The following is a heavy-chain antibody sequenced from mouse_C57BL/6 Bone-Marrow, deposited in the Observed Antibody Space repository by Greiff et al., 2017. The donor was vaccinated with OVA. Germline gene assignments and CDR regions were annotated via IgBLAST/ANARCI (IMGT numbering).Heavy chain of an antibody. J-gene: IGHJ3*01. CDR3: ARGLRQGFAY. V-gene: IGHV1-55*01. D-gene: IGHD2-2*01. CDR2: IYPGSGST. Sequence: QVHVKQSGAELVKPGASVKMSCKASGYTFTSYWITWVKQRPGQGLEWIGDIYPGSGSTNYNEKFKSKATLTVDTSSSTAYMQLSSLTSEDSAVYYCARGLRQGFAYWGQGTLVTVSA. CDR1: GYTFTSYW.